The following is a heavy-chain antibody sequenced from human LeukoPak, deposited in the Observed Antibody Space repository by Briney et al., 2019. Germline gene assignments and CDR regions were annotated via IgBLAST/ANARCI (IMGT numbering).Heavy chain of an antibody. Sequence: GGSLRLSCAASGFTFTTYWMTWVRQAPGKGLEWVANINQDGTEKYYVDSVKGRFTISRDNAKNSLYLQMNSLRAEDTAVYYCAREAVTVTTLFDYWGQGTLVTVSS. CDR1: GFTFTTYW. D-gene: IGHD4-11*01. J-gene: IGHJ4*02. CDR3: AREAVTVTTLFDY. V-gene: IGHV3-7*01. CDR2: INQDGTEK.